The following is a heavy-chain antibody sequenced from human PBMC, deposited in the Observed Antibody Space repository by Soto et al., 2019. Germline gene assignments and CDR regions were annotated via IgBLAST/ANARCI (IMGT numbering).Heavy chain of an antibody. CDR2: SSANNGNT. D-gene: IGHD1-26*01. V-gene: IGHV1-18*04. CDR3: ARAEKPNLVGARRLDY. Sequence: ASVKVSCKASGYTFTSYGISWVRQAPGQGLEWMGWSSANNGNTNYAQKLQGRVTMTTDTSTSTAYMELRSLRSDDTAVYYCARAEKPNLVGARRLDYWGQGTLVTVSS. J-gene: IGHJ4*02. CDR1: GYTFTSYG.